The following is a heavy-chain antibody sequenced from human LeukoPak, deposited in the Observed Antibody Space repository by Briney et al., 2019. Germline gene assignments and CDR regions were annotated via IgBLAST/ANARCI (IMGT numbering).Heavy chain of an antibody. CDR2: MNPNSGNT. J-gene: IGHJ5*02. V-gene: IGHV1-8*03. D-gene: IGHD6-13*01. Sequence: ASVKVSCKASGYTFTSYDINWVRQATGQGLEWMGWMNPNSGNTGYAQKFQGRVTITRNTSISTAYMELSSLRSEDTAVYYCARSIAAAGIRFDPWGQGTLVTVSS. CDR1: GYTFTSYD. CDR3: ARSIAAAGIRFDP.